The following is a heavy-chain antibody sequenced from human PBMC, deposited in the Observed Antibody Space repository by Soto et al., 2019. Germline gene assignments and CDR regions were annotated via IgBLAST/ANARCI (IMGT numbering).Heavy chain of an antibody. V-gene: IGHV5-51*01. CDR3: ARRGYYDSSGLPMYYFEY. J-gene: IGHJ4*02. CDR2: IYPGDSDT. Sequence: PGESLKISCKGSGYSFTTYWIDWVRQMPGKGLEWMGIIYPGDSDTKYSTSFQGQVTISADKSITTAYLQWSSLKASDTAMYYCARRGYYDSSGLPMYYFEYWGQGTMVTVSS. CDR1: GYSFTTYW. D-gene: IGHD3-22*01.